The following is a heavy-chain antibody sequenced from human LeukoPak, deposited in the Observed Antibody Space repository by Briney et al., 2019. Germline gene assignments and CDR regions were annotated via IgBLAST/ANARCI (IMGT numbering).Heavy chain of an antibody. Sequence: GGFLRLSCAASGFTFSSYAMHWVRQAPGKGLEWVAVISYDGSNKYYADSVKGRFTISRDNSKNTLYLQMNSLRAEDTAVYYCARVLGGTTKGYYYYGMDVWGQGTTVTVSS. CDR2: ISYDGSNK. D-gene: IGHD1-1*01. CDR1: GFTFSSYA. J-gene: IGHJ6*02. V-gene: IGHV3-30*04. CDR3: ARVLGGTTKGYYYYGMDV.